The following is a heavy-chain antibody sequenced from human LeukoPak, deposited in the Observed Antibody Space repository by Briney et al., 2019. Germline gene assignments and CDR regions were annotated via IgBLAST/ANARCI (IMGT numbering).Heavy chain of an antibody. CDR1: WFTGRSNY. CDR3: ARGAGYNYPYYFDY. V-gene: IGHV3-53*01. Sequence: PGGSLRLSCAASWFTGRSNYMNLVRQAPGKGLEWGSVIYGGGNIYYADSVKGRFTISRDNSKNTLYLQMNSLRAEDTAVYYCARGAGYNYPYYFDYWGQGTLVTVS. CDR2: IYGGGNI. J-gene: IGHJ4*02. D-gene: IGHD5-24*01.